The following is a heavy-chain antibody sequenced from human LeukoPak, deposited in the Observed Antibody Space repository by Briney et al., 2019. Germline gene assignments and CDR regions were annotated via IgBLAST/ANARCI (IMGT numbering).Heavy chain of an antibody. D-gene: IGHD6-19*01. J-gene: IGHJ4*02. CDR2: INPNSGGT. CDR3: ARDALDSSGWYSGYFDY. Sequence: GASVKVSCKASGYTFTGYYMHWVRQAPGQGLEWMGWINPNSGGTNYAQKFQGRVTMTRDTSISTAYMELSRLRSDDTAVYYCARDALDSSGWYSGYFDYWGQGTLVTVSS. V-gene: IGHV1-2*02. CDR1: GYTFTGYY.